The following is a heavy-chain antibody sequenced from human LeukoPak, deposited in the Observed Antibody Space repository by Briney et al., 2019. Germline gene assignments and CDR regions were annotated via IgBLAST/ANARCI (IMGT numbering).Heavy chain of an antibody. CDR3: ATSTAAAGTD. CDR1: GFTFSSYG. J-gene: IGHJ4*02. V-gene: IGHV3-30*03. Sequence: GGSLRLSCAASGFTFSSYGMHWVRQAPGKGLEWVAVISYDGSNKYYADSVKGRFTITRDNSKNTLYLQMNSLRAEDTAVYYCATSTAAAGTDWGQGTLVTVSS. CDR2: ISYDGSNK. D-gene: IGHD6-13*01.